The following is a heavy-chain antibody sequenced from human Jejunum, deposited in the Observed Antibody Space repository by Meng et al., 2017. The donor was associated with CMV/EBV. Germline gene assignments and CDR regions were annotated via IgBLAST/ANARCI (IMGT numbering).Heavy chain of an antibody. D-gene: IGHD1-14*01. V-gene: IGHV3-30-3*01. Sequence: QVQLVDSGGGMVQPGRSLRLSSTASGFTFSTYAMHWVRQAPGQGLEWVAAITYDGNTKYYVDSVKGRFTISRDNSENTVYLQVNSLRAEDTAVYYCTRGSLGPELRAGFDYWGQGTLVTVSS. J-gene: IGHJ4*02. CDR3: TRGSLGPELRAGFDY. CDR2: ITYDGNTK. CDR1: GFTFSTYA.